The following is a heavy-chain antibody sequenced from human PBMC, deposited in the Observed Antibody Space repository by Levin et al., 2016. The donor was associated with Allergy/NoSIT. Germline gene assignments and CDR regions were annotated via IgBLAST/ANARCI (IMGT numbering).Heavy chain of an antibody. V-gene: IGHV3-23*01. D-gene: IGHD3-10*01. CDR1: GFTFNYHV. Sequence: GESLKISCAGTGFTFNYHVMNWVRQAPGRGLEWVSGISGSGGDTYYADSVKGRFTIARDNSNNTLSLQMRSLRADDTATYFCARSRGSRGAFFDLWGQGTLLTVSS. CDR3: ARSRGSRGAFFDL. J-gene: IGHJ4*02. CDR2: ISGSGGDT.